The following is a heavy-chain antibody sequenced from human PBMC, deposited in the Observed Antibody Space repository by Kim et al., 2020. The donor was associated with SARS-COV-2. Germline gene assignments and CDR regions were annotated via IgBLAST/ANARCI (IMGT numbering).Heavy chain of an antibody. V-gene: IGHV1-46*01. J-gene: IGHJ4*02. CDR3: ARDPRIAAGSTFDY. Sequence: QKFQGRVTMPRDKSTSTVYMELSSLRSEDTAVYYCARDPRIAAGSTFDYWGQGTLVTVSS. D-gene: IGHD6-13*01.